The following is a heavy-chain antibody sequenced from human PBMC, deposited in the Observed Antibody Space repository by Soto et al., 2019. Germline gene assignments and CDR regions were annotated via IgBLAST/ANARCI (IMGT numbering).Heavy chain of an antibody. J-gene: IGHJ6*02. CDR1: GFTFSSYA. CDR3: ASDRKQQLVHYYYYGMDV. V-gene: IGHV3-30-3*01. Sequence: QVQLVESGGGVAQPGRSLRLSCAASGFTFSSYAMHWVRQAPGKGLEWVAVISYDGSNKYYADSVKGRFTISRDNSKNTLYLQMNSLRAEDTAVYSCASDRKQQLVHYYYYGMDVWGQGTTVTVSS. CDR2: ISYDGSNK. D-gene: IGHD6-13*01.